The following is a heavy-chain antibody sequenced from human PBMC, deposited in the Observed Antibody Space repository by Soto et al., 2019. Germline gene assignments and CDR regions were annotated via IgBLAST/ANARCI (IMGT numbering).Heavy chain of an antibody. CDR2: IIPIFGTA. CDR1: GGTFSSYA. D-gene: IGHD3-9*01. Sequence: QVQLVQSGAEVKKPGSSVKVSCKASGGTFSSYAISWVRQAPGQGLEWMGGIIPIFGTANYAQKFQGRVTITADKSTSTAYMGLSSLRSEDTAVYYCARMRNLKKGDWFDPWGQGTLVTVSS. V-gene: IGHV1-69*06. J-gene: IGHJ5*02. CDR3: ARMRNLKKGDWFDP.